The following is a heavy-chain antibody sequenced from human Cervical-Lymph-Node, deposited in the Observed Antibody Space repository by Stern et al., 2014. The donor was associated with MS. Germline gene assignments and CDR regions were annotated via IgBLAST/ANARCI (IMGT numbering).Heavy chain of an antibody. CDR2: ISSTATYI. Sequence: QLVESGGGLVKPGGSLRLSCAASGFTFSRYSMNWVRQAPGKGLEWVSSISSTATYIYYSDAVRRRFTISRDNAKTALFLQMNSLRVEDTAVYYCAKYCSDSICNGFDHWGQGALVTVSS. J-gene: IGHJ4*02. CDR1: GFTFSRYS. V-gene: IGHV3-21*01. D-gene: IGHD2-15*01. CDR3: AKYCSDSICNGFDH.